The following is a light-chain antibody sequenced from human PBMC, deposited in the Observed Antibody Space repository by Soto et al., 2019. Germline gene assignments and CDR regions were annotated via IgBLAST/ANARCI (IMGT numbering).Light chain of an antibody. J-gene: IGKJ5*01. CDR1: QNIANY. V-gene: IGKV1-39*01. CDR3: QHSYTTPIT. Sequence: DIQMTQSPSSLSASVGDRVTITCRASQNIANYLNWYQQKPGKAPNLLIYAASSLQSGVPSRFXXXXXXTDXNXXISXXQPXXFPTYYCQHSYTTPITFGQGTRLEIK. CDR2: AAS.